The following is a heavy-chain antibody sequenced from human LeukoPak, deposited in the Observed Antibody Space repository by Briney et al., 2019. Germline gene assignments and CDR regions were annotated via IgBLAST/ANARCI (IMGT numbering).Heavy chain of an antibody. J-gene: IGHJ2*01. D-gene: IGHD6-13*01. CDR1: GFTFSSYS. Sequence: GGSLRLSCAASGFTFSSYSMNWVRQAPGKGLEWVSSISSSSSCIYYADSVKGRFTISRDNAKNSLCLQMNSLRAEDTAVYYCARDPQQLEYWYFDLWGRGTLVTVSS. CDR2: ISSSSSCI. V-gene: IGHV3-21*01. CDR3: ARDPQQLEYWYFDL.